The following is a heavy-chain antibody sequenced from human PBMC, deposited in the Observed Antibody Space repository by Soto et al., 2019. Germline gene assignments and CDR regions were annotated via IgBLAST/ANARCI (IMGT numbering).Heavy chain of an antibody. CDR2: INSDGSST. CDR1: GFTFSSYW. D-gene: IGHD2-15*01. Sequence: GSLRLSCAASGFTFSSYWIHWVRQAPGKGLVWVSRINSDGSSTSYADSVKGRFTISRDNAKNTLYLQMNSLRAEDTAVYYCARAPRSGYCSGGSCYYYYYGMDVWGQGTTVTVSS. J-gene: IGHJ6*02. V-gene: IGHV3-74*01. CDR3: ARAPRSGYCSGGSCYYYYYGMDV.